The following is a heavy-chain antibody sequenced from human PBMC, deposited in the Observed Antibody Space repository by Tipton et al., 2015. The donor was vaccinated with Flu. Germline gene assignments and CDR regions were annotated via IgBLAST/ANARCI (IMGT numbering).Heavy chain of an antibody. V-gene: IGHV3-11*01. CDR3: ARDLRRELGLDAFDI. D-gene: IGHD1-26*01. CDR2: ISSSGSTI. CDR1: GFTFSDYY. J-gene: IGHJ3*02. Sequence: LRLSCAASGFTFSDYYMSWIRQAPGKGLEWVSYISSSGSTIYYADSVKGRFTISRDNAKNSLYLQMNSLRAEDTAVYYCARDLRRELGLDAFDIWGQGTMVTVSS.